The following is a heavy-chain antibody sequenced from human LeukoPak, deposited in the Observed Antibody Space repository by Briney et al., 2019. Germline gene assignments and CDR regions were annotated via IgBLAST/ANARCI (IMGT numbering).Heavy chain of an antibody. Sequence: ASVKVSCQTSGYTFTSYGYSWVRQAPGQGLEWMGWISAYNGNTKYAQKFQGRVTMTTATSTSTAYMELRSLTLDDTALYYCARAKTLEPSPSNAFDIWGQGTMVTVSS. CDR3: ARAKTLEPSPSNAFDI. CDR1: GYTFTSYG. V-gene: IGHV1-18*01. CDR2: ISAYNGNT. D-gene: IGHD1-1*01. J-gene: IGHJ3*02.